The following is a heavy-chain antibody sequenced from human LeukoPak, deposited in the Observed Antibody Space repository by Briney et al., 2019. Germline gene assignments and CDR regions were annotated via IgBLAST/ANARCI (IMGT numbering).Heavy chain of an antibody. Sequence: GRSLRLSCAASGFTFDDYAMHWVRQAPGKGLEWVSGISWNSGSIGYADSVKGRFTISRDNAKNSLYLQMNSLRAEDTALYYCARDRSYDFWSGYSTPDYWGQGTLVTVSS. CDR2: ISWNSGSI. CDR3: ARDRSYDFWSGYSTPDY. CDR1: GFTFDDYA. D-gene: IGHD3-3*01. J-gene: IGHJ4*02. V-gene: IGHV3-9*01.